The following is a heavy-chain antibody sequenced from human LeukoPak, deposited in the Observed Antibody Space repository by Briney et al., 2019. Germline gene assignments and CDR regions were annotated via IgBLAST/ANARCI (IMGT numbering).Heavy chain of an antibody. CDR2: IYHSGST. D-gene: IGHD3-3*01. CDR3: ARIDGGYNTQTPRWFDP. Sequence: KPSETLSLTCTVSGYSISSGYYWGWIRQPPGKGLEWIGSIYHSGSTYYNPSLKSRVTISVDTSKNQFSLKLSSVTAADTAVYYCARIDGGYNTQTPRWFDPWGQGTLVTVSS. J-gene: IGHJ5*02. CDR1: GYSISSGYY. V-gene: IGHV4-38-2*02.